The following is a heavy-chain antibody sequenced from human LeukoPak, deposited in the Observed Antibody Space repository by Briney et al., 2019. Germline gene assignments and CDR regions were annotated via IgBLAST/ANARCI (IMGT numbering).Heavy chain of an antibody. CDR2: ISGRSNYI. Sequence: PGGSLRLSSAASGFTFSTFSMNWVRQAPGKGLEWVSSISGRSNYIFYADSVKGRFTISRDNAENSLYLLLNSLRAEDTAVYYCASEGTSGTTWGPDYWGQGTLVTVSS. V-gene: IGHV3-21*01. D-gene: IGHD1-1*01. J-gene: IGHJ4*02. CDR3: ASEGTSGTTWGPDY. CDR1: GFTFSTFS.